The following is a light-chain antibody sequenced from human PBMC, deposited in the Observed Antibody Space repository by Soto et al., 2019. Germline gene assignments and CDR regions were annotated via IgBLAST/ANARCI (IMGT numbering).Light chain of an antibody. CDR2: EVS. Sequence: QSVLTQPPSASGSPGQSVTISCTGTSSDVGGYNYVSWYQQRPGKAPKLMIYEVSKRPSGVPDRFSGSKSGNTASLTVSGLQAEDEADYYCSSYAGSNNFFGTGTKVTVL. J-gene: IGLJ1*01. CDR3: SSYAGSNNF. CDR1: SSDVGGYNY. V-gene: IGLV2-8*01.